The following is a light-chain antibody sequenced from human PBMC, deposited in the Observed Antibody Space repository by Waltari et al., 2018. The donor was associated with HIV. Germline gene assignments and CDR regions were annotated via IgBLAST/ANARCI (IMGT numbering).Light chain of an antibody. CDR2: DVN. CDR1: NDVGTFTY. J-gene: IGLJ2*01. V-gene: IGLV2-14*03. Sequence: QSALTQPASVSGSPGQSITISCSNDVGTFTYVSWYQQHPGKAPKVIIYDVNNRPSGVSNRFSCSKSGMTASLTISGLRIEDEAYYYCSSYTGHIALFGGGTKLTVL. CDR3: SSYTGHIAL.